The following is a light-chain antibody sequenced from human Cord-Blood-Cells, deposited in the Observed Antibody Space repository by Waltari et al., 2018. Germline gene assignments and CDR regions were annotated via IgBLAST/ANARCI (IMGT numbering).Light chain of an antibody. J-gene: IGKJ3*01. V-gene: IGKV1-13*02. CDR2: DAS. CDR3: QQFNSYLFT. CDR1: QGISSA. Sequence: VGDRVTITCRASQGISSALAWYQQKPGKAPKLLIYDASSLESGVPSRFSGSGSGTDFTLTISSLQPEDFATYYCQQFNSYLFTFGPGTKVDIK.